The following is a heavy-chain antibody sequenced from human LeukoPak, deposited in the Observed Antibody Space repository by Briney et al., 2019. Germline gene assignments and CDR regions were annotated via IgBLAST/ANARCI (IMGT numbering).Heavy chain of an antibody. CDR2: ISGSGGTT. D-gene: IGHD6-13*01. CDR3: ATSRIAAAGDVFDL. Sequence: GGSLRLSCAASGFTFSSNGMTWVRQAPGKGLEWVSGISGSGGTTNYADSVRGRFTISRDNSKNTLYLQMSSLRAEDTAVYFCATSRIAAAGDVFDLWGQGTMVT. V-gene: IGHV3-23*01. CDR1: GFTFSSNG. J-gene: IGHJ3*01.